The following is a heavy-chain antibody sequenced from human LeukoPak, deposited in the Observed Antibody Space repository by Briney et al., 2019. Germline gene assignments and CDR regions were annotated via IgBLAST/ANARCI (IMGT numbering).Heavy chain of an antibody. CDR3: ASPTPKGEIST. CDR1: GGSISSSSYY. Sequence: PSETLSLTCTVSGGSISSSSYYWGWIRQPPGKGLEWIGSIYHTGSTYYNPSLKSRLTISVDTSKNQFSLKLTSMTAADTAMYYCASPTPKGEISTWGQGTLVTVSS. V-gene: IGHV4-39*01. CDR2: IYHTGST. J-gene: IGHJ4*02.